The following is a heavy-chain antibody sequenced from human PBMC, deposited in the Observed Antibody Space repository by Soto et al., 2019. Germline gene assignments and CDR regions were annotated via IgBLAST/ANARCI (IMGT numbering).Heavy chain of an antibody. Sequence: QVQLVESGGGVVQPGRSLRLSCAASGFTFSSYAMHWVRQAPGKGLEWVAVISYDGSNKYYADSVKGRFTISRDNSKNTLYLQMNSLRAEDTAVYYCAREHGYSSGWPSKIDYCGQGTLVTVSS. CDR2: ISYDGSNK. D-gene: IGHD6-19*01. CDR1: GFTFSSYA. J-gene: IGHJ4*02. V-gene: IGHV3-30-3*01. CDR3: AREHGYSSGWPSKIDY.